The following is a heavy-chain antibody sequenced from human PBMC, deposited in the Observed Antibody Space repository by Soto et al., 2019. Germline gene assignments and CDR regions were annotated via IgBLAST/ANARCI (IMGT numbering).Heavy chain of an antibody. V-gene: IGHV3-7*01. D-gene: IGHD4-17*01. Sequence: GGSLRLSCAASGFTFSSYWMSWVRQAPGKGLEWVANIKQDGSEKYYVDSVKGRFTISRDNAKNSLYLQMHSLRAEDTAVYYCARDPYGDYYYYMDVWGKGTTVTVSS. CDR2: IKQDGSEK. CDR3: ARDPYGDYYYYMDV. J-gene: IGHJ6*03. CDR1: GFTFSSYW.